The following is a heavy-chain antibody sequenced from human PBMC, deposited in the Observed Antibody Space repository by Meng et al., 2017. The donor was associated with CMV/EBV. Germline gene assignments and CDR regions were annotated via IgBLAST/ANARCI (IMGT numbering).Heavy chain of an antibody. V-gene: IGHV4-39*07. Sequence: QLQRRESGPGLVKPSDPLSLTCTVSGGSISSSSYYWGWIRQPPGKGLEWIGSIYYSGSTYYNPALKSRVTISVDTSKNQFSLKLSSVTAADTAVYYCARYYYDSSGYFDYWGQETLVTVSS. CDR2: IYYSGST. CDR1: GGSISSSSYY. D-gene: IGHD3-22*01. J-gene: IGHJ4*02. CDR3: ARYYYDSSGYFDY.